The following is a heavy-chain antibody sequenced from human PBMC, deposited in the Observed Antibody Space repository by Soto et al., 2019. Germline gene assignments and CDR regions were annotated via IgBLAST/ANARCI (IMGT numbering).Heavy chain of an antibody. Sequence: GVSLRLSCATSGFTFSIYSMNWVRQAPGKRLEWVSGINWNDGSTGYADSVKGRFTIYRDNAKNSLYLQMNSLRAEYTALFYFARGHATYYYDSSGYRAAFVIWGQGTMVTV. V-gene: IGHV3-20*04. CDR3: ARGHATYYYDSSGYRAAFVI. J-gene: IGHJ3*02. CDR2: INWNDGST. D-gene: IGHD3-22*01. CDR1: GFTFSIYS.